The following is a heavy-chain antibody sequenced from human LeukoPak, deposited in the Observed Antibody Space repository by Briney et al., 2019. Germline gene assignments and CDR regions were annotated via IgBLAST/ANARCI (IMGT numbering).Heavy chain of an antibody. J-gene: IGHJ4*02. Sequence: ASVKVSCKASGYTFTGYYMHWVRQAPGQGLEWMGRINPNSGGTNYAQKFQGRVTMTRDTSISTAYMELSRLGSDDTAVYYCARGLSYYDQYYFDYWGQGTLVTVSS. CDR3: ARGLSYYDQYYFDY. D-gene: IGHD3-22*01. CDR2: INPNSGGT. CDR1: GYTFTGYY. V-gene: IGHV1-2*06.